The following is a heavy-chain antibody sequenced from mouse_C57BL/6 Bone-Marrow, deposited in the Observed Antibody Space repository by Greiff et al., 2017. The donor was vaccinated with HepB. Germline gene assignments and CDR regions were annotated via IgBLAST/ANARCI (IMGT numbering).Heavy chain of an antibody. Sequence: EVKLVESGGGLVKPGGSLKLSCAASGFTFSSYAMSWVRQTPEKRLEWVATISDGGSYTYYPDNVKGRFTISRDNAKNNLYLQMSHLKSEDTAMYYCARMGLRRFAYWGQGTLVTVSA. D-gene: IGHD2-4*01. V-gene: IGHV5-4*03. J-gene: IGHJ3*01. CDR1: GFTFSSYA. CDR3: ARMGLRRFAY. CDR2: ISDGGSYT.